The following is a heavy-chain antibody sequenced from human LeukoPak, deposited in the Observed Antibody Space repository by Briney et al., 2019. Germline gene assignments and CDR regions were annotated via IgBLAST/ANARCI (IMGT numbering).Heavy chain of an antibody. D-gene: IGHD3/OR15-3a*01. J-gene: IGHJ6*03. CDR3: ARHPHYDFRRGDDYFFLDV. CDR2: IYYSGST. CDR1: GGSTSSYH. V-gene: IGHV4-59*08. Sequence: SETLSLTCTHSGGSTSSYHWIGLRQPPGKGLEWIGYIYYSGSTNHNPSLKSRVTISVDTSKNQFSLKLSSVSAADTALYYCARHPHYDFRRGDDYFFLDVCGKKSTVTVSS.